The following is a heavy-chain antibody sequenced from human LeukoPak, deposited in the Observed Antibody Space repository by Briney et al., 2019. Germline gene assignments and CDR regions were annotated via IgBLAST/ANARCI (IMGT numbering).Heavy chain of an antibody. D-gene: IGHD2-15*01. J-gene: IGHJ4*02. Sequence: PNSGGTNYAQKFQGRVTMPRDPSISTAYMELSRLGSDDTAVYYCARAPIVVVVTATDKDFDYWGQGTLVTVSS. V-gene: IGHV1-2*02. CDR2: PNSGGT. CDR3: ARAPIVVVVTATDKDFDY.